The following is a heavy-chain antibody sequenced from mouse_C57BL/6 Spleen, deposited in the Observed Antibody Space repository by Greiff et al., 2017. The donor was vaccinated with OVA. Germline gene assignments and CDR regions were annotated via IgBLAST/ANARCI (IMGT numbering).Heavy chain of an antibody. D-gene: IGHD1-1*01. J-gene: IGHJ4*01. V-gene: IGHV5-17*01. CDR1: GFTFSDYG. CDR3: ARRNYYGRDAMDY. CDR2: ISSGSSTI. Sequence: EVNVVESGGGLVKPGGSLKLSCAASGFTFSDYGLHWVRQAPEKGLEWVAYISSGSSTIYYADTVKGRFTISRDNAKNTLFLQMTSLRSEDTAMYYCARRNYYGRDAMDYWGQGTSVTVSS.